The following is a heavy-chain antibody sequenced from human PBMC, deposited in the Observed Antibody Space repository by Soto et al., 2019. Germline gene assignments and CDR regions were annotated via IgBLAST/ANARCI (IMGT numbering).Heavy chain of an antibody. CDR2: IYPGDSDT. D-gene: IGHD1-26*01. CDR1: GYSFTSYW. Sequence: PGDSLKISCEVSGYSFTSYWIGWVRQMPGKGLEWMGIIYPGDSDTRYSPSFQGQVTISADKSISTAYLQWSSLKASDTAMYYCASHQRWELLPAFDICGQGPMVTVSS. CDR3: ASHQRWELLPAFDI. V-gene: IGHV5-51*01. J-gene: IGHJ3*02.